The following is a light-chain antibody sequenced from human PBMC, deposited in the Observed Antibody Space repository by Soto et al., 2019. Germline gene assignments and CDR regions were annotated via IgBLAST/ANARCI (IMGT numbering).Light chain of an antibody. V-gene: IGLV1-47*01. J-gene: IGLJ1*01. CDR3: AAWDDSLSGLYV. CDR1: SSNIGSNY. CDR2: RNN. Sequence: QSVLTQPPSAPGTPGQRVTISCSGSSSNIGSNYVYWYQQLPGTAPKLLIYRNNQRPSGVPDRFSGSKSGTSASLAISGLRSEDEAYYYCAAWDDSLSGLYVFGTGAKVNVL.